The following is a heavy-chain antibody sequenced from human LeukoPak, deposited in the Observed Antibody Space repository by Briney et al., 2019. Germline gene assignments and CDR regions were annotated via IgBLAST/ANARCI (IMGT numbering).Heavy chain of an antibody. V-gene: IGHV3-11*04. J-gene: IGHJ4*02. Sequence: GGSLRLSCAASGFTSSDYYMSWIRQAPGKGLEWVSYISGSGSTIYYADSVKGRFTISRDNAKNSLYLQVNTLRPEDTAVYYCARERQNKDFWSGGDYWGQGTLVTVSS. CDR1: GFTSSDYY. CDR3: ARERQNKDFWSGGDY. CDR2: ISGSGSTI. D-gene: IGHD3-3*01.